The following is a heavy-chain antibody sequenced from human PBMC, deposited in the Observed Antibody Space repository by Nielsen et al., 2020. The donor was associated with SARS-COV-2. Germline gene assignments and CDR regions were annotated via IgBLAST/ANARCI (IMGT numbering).Heavy chain of an antibody. Sequence: GESLKISCKGSGYSFTSYGISWVRQAPGQGLEWMGWISAYNGNTNYAQKLQGRVTMTTDTSTSTAYMELRSLRSDDTAVYYCARCSGGSCYSDYWGQGTLVTVSS. CDR1: GYSFTSYG. J-gene: IGHJ4*02. D-gene: IGHD2-15*01. CDR3: ARCSGGSCYSDY. V-gene: IGHV1-18*01. CDR2: ISAYNGNT.